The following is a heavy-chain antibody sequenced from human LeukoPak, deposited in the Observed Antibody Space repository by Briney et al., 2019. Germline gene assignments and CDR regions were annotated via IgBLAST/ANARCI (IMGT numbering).Heavy chain of an antibody. D-gene: IGHD5-12*01. CDR1: GESFSGYD. J-gene: IGHJ4*01. V-gene: IGHV4-34*01. CDR3: ARARGTVAIDY. CDR2: INHSGGT. Sequence: SETLSLTCAVYGESFSGYDWTWIRQSPGKGLEWIGEINHSGGTNYNPSLKSRVTISADTSMNQFSLKMRSMTAADTALYYCARARGTVAIDYWGQGTRVTVSS.